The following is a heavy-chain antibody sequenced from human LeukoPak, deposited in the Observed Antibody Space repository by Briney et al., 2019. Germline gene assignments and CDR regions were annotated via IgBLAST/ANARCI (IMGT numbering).Heavy chain of an antibody. CDR2: ISYDGSNK. V-gene: IGHV3-30*18. D-gene: IGHD1-26*01. CDR1: AFTFSSYG. Sequence: GGSLRLSCAASAFTFSSYGMHWVRQAPGKGLEWVAVISYDGSNKYYADSVKGRFTISRDNSKNTLYLHMNSLRAEDTAVYYCAKDRYYGKSAIDYWGQGTLVTVSS. J-gene: IGHJ4*02. CDR3: AKDRYYGKSAIDY.